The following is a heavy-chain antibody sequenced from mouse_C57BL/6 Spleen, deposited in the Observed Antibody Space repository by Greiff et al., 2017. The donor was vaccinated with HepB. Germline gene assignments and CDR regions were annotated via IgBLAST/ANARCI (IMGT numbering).Heavy chain of an antibody. Sequence: QVQLQQPGAELVMPGASVKLSCKASGYTFTSYWMHWVKQRPGQGLEWIGEIDPSDSYTTYNQKFQGKSTLTVDKSSSTAYMQLSSLTSEDSAVYYCARSWCYYLSSWFAYWGQGTLVTVSA. V-gene: IGHV1-69*01. D-gene: IGHD2-3*01. CDR3: ARSWCYYLSSWFAY. CDR2: IDPSDSYT. CDR1: GYTFTSYW. J-gene: IGHJ3*01.